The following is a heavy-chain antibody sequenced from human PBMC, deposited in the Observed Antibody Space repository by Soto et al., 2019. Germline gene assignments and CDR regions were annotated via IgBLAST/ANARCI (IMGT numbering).Heavy chain of an antibody. D-gene: IGHD1-26*01. Sequence: PSETLSLACTVSGGSISSSSYYWGWIRQPPGKGLEWIGSIYYSGSTYYNPSLKSRVTISVDTSKNQFSLKLSSVTAADTAVYYCPRHWDMSEIPSGMDVWGQGTTVTVSS. CDR2: IYYSGST. J-gene: IGHJ6*02. CDR3: PRHWDMSEIPSGMDV. V-gene: IGHV4-39*01. CDR1: GGSISSSSYY.